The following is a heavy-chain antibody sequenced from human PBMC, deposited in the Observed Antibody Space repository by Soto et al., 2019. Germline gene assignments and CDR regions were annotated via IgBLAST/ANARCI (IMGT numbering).Heavy chain of an antibody. CDR2: IYYSGST. Sequence: SETLSLTCTVSGGSISSSSYYWGWIRQPPGKGLEWIGSIYYSGSTYYNPSLKSRVTISVDTSKNQFSLKLSSVTAADTAVYYCAGLPPWLPRVTAPNYWGQGTLVTVSS. CDR1: GGSISSSSYY. D-gene: IGHD2-21*02. J-gene: IGHJ4*02. V-gene: IGHV4-39*07. CDR3: AGLPPWLPRVTAPNY.